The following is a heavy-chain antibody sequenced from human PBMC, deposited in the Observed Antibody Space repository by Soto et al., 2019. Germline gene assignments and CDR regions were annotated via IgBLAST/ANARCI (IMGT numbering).Heavy chain of an antibody. Sequence: EVQLLESGGGLVQPGGSLRLSCAASGFTFSNYAMSWVRQAPGKGLEWVSVINSDGTTYYADSVKGRFFISRDNSKSTLCLQMNSLSVEDKAVYFCASRPRGSVAGTLDSWGLGSLVTVS. CDR1: GFTFSNYA. CDR2: INSDGTT. J-gene: IGHJ5*01. CDR3: ASRPRGSVAGTLDS. D-gene: IGHD6-19*01. V-gene: IGHV3-23*01.